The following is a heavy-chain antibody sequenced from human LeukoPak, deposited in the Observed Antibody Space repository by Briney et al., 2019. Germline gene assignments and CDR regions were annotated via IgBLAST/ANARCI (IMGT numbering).Heavy chain of an antibody. Sequence: PGGSLRLSCAASGFTVSSNYMSWVRQAPGKGLEWVSVIYSGGSTYYADSVKGRFTISRDNSKNTLYLRMNSLRAEDTAVYYCARVSSSWYYYYYGMDVWGQGTTVTVSS. CDR1: GFTVSSNY. CDR2: IYSGGST. V-gene: IGHV3-53*01. D-gene: IGHD6-13*01. CDR3: ARVSSSWYYYYYGMDV. J-gene: IGHJ6*02.